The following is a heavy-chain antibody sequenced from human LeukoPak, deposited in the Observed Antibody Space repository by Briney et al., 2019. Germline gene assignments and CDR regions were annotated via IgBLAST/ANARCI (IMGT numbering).Heavy chain of an antibody. J-gene: IGHJ5*02. CDR1: GYSISSGYY. CDR2: IYHSGST. Sequence: SETLSLTCAVSGYSISSGYYWGWIRQPPGKGLEWIGSIYHSGSTYYNPSLKSRVTISVDTSKNQFSLKLSSVTAADTAVYYCAREEGSPADENWFDPWGQGTLVTVSS. D-gene: IGHD2-2*01. V-gene: IGHV4-38-2*02. CDR3: AREEGSPADENWFDP.